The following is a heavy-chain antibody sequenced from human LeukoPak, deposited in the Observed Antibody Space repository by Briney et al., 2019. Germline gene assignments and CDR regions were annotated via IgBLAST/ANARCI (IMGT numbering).Heavy chain of an antibody. J-gene: IGHJ6*03. CDR3: ARVVRGVRSYYYYYMDV. Sequence: GASVKVSCKASGGTFSSYAISWVRQAPGQGLEWMGGIIPIFGTANYAQKFQGRVTITADESTSTAYMELSSLRSEDTAVYYCARVVRGVRSYYYYYMDVWGKGTTVTVSS. CDR1: GGTFSSYA. D-gene: IGHD3-10*01. V-gene: IGHV1-69*13. CDR2: IIPIFGTA.